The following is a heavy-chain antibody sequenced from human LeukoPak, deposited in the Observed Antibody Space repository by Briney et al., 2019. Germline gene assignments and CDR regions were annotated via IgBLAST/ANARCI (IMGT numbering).Heavy chain of an antibody. J-gene: IGHJ4*02. CDR3: AKGPLRGTAAAIDY. V-gene: IGHV3-30*18. Sequence: GGSLRLSCAASGFTFNNYGMHWVRQAPGKGLEWVAVISYDGRNIHYLDSVKGRFTISRDISTDTLWLQMDSLRTEDTAVYYCAKGPLRGTAAAIDYWGQGTLVTVSP. D-gene: IGHD2-2*01. CDR2: ISYDGRNI. CDR1: GFTFNNYG.